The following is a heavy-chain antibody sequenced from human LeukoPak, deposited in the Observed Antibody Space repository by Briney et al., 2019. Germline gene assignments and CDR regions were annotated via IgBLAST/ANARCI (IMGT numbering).Heavy chain of an antibody. CDR1: GFTFYRYA. D-gene: IGHD3-22*01. J-gene: IGHJ4*02. CDR3: AKAPYYYDTSGYFFRNFDY. V-gene: IGHV3-23*01. CDR2: ISGNGGSI. Sequence: GGSLRLSCAASGFTFYRYAMSWVRQAAGKGLEWVSSISGNGGSIYYADSVKGRFTIPRDNSKNTVYLQMNSLRAEDTALYFCAKAPYYYDTSGYFFRNFDYWGQGTLVTVSS.